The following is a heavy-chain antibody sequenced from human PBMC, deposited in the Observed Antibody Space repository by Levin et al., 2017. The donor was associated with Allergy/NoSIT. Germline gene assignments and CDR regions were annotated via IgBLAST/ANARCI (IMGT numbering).Heavy chain of an antibody. CDR2: ISHSGNT. V-gene: IGHV4-34*01. Sequence: PSETLSLTCAVFGGSLRTYYWSWIRQPPGKGLEWIGEISHSGNTNYNPSLKSRVTISVDTSKNQFFLKLSSVTAADTAVYFCARSPGWTLRVKPFDNWGQGTLVTVSS. D-gene: IGHD3/OR15-3a*01. CDR1: GGSLRTYY. J-gene: IGHJ4*02. CDR3: ARSPGWTLRVKPFDN.